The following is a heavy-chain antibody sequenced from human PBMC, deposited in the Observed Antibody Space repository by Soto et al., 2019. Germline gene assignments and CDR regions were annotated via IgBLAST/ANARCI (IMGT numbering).Heavy chain of an antibody. CDR1: GYTFTSYG. CDR2: ISAYNGNT. V-gene: IGHV1-18*01. D-gene: IGHD5-18*01. Sequence: ASVKVSCKASGYTFTSYGISWVRQAPGQGLEWMGWISAYNGNTNYAQKFQGRVTITADESTSTAYMELSSLRSEDTAVYYCARDKYEWIQLRGRDYYYYGMDVWGQGTTVTVSS. J-gene: IGHJ6*02. CDR3: ARDKYEWIQLRGRDYYYYGMDV.